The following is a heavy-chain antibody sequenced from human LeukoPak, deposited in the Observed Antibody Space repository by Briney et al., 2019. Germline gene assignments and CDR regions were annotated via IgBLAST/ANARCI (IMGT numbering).Heavy chain of an antibody. Sequence: KPSETLSLTCTVSGGSINSYYWSCVRQPPGKGLEWIGYVSYTGTTNYNPSLKSRVTISVDTSKNQFSLKLTSVTAADTAVYYCARDMVDRDMVKSLGWFDPWGQGTLVTVSS. CDR2: VSYTGTT. CDR3: ARDMVDRDMVKSLGWFDP. D-gene: IGHD5-18*01. V-gene: IGHV4-59*01. J-gene: IGHJ5*02. CDR1: GGSINSYY.